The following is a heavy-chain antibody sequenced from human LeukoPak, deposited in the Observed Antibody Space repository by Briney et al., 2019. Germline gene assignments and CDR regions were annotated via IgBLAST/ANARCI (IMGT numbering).Heavy chain of an antibody. CDR1: GFTVGSNY. V-gene: IGHV3-53*01. CDR3: ARSRGGAYYDSSGYIDY. D-gene: IGHD3-22*01. Sequence: GGSLRLSCAASGFTVGSNYMSWVRQAPGKGLEWVSVIYSGGSTYYADSVKGRFTISRDNSKNTLYLQMNSLRAEDTAVYYCARSRGGAYYDSSGYIDYWGQGTLVTVSS. J-gene: IGHJ4*02. CDR2: IYSGGST.